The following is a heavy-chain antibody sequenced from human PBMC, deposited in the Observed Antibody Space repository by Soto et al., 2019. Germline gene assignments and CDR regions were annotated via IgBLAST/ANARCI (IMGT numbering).Heavy chain of an antibody. CDR3: AKGKFDSSGYYYDY. Sequence: GGSLRLSCAASGFTFSTYAMSWVRQAPGKGLEWVSSISGSGGRTYYADSMKGRFTISRDNSKNTLYLQMNSLRAEDTAVYYCAKGKFDSSGYYYDYWGQGTLVTVSS. V-gene: IGHV3-23*01. J-gene: IGHJ4*02. CDR2: ISGSGGRT. CDR1: GFTFSTYA. D-gene: IGHD3-22*01.